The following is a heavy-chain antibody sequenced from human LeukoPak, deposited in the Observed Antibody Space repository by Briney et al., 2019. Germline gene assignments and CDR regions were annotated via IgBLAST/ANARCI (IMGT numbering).Heavy chain of an antibody. CDR2: INHSGST. J-gene: IGHJ3*02. Sequence: KPSETLSLTCAVYGGSFSGYYWSWIRQPPGKGLEWIGEINHSGSTNYNPSLKSRVTISVDTSKNQFSLKLTSVTAADTAVYYCASDSGGRRDAFNIWGQGTMVTVSS. D-gene: IGHD2-21*01. CDR3: ASDSGGRRDAFNI. CDR1: GGSFSGYY. V-gene: IGHV4-34*01.